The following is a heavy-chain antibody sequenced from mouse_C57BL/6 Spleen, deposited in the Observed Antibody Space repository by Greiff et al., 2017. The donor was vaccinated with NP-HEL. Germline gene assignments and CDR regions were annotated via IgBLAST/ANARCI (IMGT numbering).Heavy chain of an antibody. J-gene: IGHJ3*01. Sequence: VQLKESGPELVKPGASVKISCKASGYSFTGYYMNWVKQSPEKSLEWIGEINPSTGGTTYNQKFKAKATLTVDKSSSTAYMQLKSLTSEDSAVYYCAREGLYYKGFAYWGQGTLVTVSA. V-gene: IGHV1-42*01. CDR2: INPSTGGT. D-gene: IGHD2-1*01. CDR3: AREGLYYKGFAY. CDR1: GYSFTGYY.